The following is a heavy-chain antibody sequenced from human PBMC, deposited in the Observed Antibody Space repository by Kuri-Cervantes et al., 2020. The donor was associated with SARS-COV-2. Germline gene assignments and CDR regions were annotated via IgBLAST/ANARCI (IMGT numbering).Heavy chain of an antibody. CDR2: IYSGGST. D-gene: IGHD6-13*01. J-gene: IGHJ1*01. CDR3: IATPGNVGYFQD. CDR1: GFTVSSNY. V-gene: IGHV3-53*01. Sequence: GGSLRLSCAASGFTVSSNYMSWVRQAPGKGLEWVSVIYSGGSTYYADSVKGRFTISRDNSKNTLYLQMNSLRAEDTAVYYCIATPGNVGYFQDWGQGTLVTVSS.